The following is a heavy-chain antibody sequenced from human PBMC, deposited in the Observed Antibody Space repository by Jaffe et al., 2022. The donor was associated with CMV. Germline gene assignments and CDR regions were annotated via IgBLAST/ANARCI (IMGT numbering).Heavy chain of an antibody. CDR3: ARERGSYYGMDV. CDR1: GFTFSSYG. J-gene: IGHJ6*02. D-gene: IGHD1-26*01. CDR2: IWYDGSNK. V-gene: IGHV3-33*01. Sequence: QVQLVESGGGVVQPGRSLRLSCAASGFTFSSYGMHWVRQAPGKGLEWVAVIWYDGSNKYYADSVKGRFTISRDNSKNTLYLQMNSLRAEDTAVYYCARERGSYYGMDVWGQGTTVTVSS.